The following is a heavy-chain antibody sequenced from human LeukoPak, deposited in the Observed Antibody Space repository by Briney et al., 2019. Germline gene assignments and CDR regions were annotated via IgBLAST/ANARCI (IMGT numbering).Heavy chain of an antibody. CDR2: ISSSSSYI. Sequence: GGSLRLSCAASGFTFSSYAMSWVRQAPGKGLEWVSSISSSSSYIYYADSVKGRFTISRDNAKNSLYLQMNSLRAEDTAVYYCARDNCSGGSCFDYWGQGTLVTVSS. D-gene: IGHD2-15*01. J-gene: IGHJ4*02. V-gene: IGHV3-21*01. CDR1: GFTFSSYA. CDR3: ARDNCSGGSCFDY.